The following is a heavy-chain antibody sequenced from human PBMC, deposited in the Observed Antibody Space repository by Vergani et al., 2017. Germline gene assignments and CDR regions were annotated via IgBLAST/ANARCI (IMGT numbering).Heavy chain of an antibody. CDR1: GFSFSSHA. V-gene: IGHV3-30*18. J-gene: IGHJ6*03. Sequence: QVQLAESGGGRVQPGRSLRLSCAASGFSFSSHAIHWVRQAPGKGLEWVAVISNDGSKKYYADSVKGRFTISRDNSKNTLDLQMNSLRTQETAVYYCAKAGSVTSGSLQYNFYMDVWGKGTTVTV. D-gene: IGHD3-10*01. CDR2: ISNDGSKK. CDR3: AKAGSVTSGSLQYNFYMDV.